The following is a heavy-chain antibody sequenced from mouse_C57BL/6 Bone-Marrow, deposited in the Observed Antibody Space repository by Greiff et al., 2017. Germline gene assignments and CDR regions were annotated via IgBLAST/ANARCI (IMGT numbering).Heavy chain of an antibody. CDR3: ASRGPYGSSYYWYYDV. V-gene: IGHV1-81*01. CDR2: IYPRSGNT. CDR1: GYTFTSYG. D-gene: IGHD1-1*01. J-gene: IGHJ1*03. Sequence: VKLVESGAELARPGASVKLSCKASGYTFTSYGISWVKQRTGQGLEWIGEIYPRSGNTYYNEKFKGKATLTADKSSSTAYMGLRSLTSEDSAVYFGASRGPYGSSYYWYYDVWGTGTTVTVSS.